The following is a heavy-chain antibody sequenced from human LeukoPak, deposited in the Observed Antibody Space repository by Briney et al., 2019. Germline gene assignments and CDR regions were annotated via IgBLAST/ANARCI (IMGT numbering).Heavy chain of an antibody. D-gene: IGHD4-17*01. CDR1: GFTFSRYG. CDR3: AKEDYGDYVGAFDI. Sequence: PGGSLRLSCAASGFTFSRYGMHWVRQAPGKGLEWVAVISYDGSNKYYADSVKGRFTISGDNSKNTLYLQMNSLRAEDTAVYYCAKEDYGDYVGAFDIWGQGTMVTVSS. J-gene: IGHJ3*02. CDR2: ISYDGSNK. V-gene: IGHV3-30*18.